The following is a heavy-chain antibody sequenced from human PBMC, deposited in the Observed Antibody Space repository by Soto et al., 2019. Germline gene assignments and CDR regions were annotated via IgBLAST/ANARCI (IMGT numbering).Heavy chain of an antibody. CDR2: IKQDGSEK. D-gene: IGHD3-16*02. CDR1: GFTFSNAW. CDR3: ARAPIMITFGGVIVIPVDSGGMDV. V-gene: IGHV3-7*01. Sequence: GGSLRLSCAASGFTFSNAWMNWVRQAPGKGLEWVANIKQDGSEKYYVDSVKGRFTISRDNAKNSLYLQMNSLRAEDTAVYYCARAPIMITFGGVIVIPVDSGGMDVWGQGTTVTVSS. J-gene: IGHJ6*02.